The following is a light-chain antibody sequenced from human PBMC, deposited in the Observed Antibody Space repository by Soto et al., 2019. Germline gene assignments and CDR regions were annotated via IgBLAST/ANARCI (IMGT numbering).Light chain of an antibody. J-gene: IGKJ1*01. CDR3: QQYNSFSWT. CDR2: RAS. CDR1: QSISTW. V-gene: IGKV1-5*03. Sequence: DIQMTQSPSTLSASVGDRVTITCRASQSISTWLAWYQQKPGKAPKLLIYRASNLESGVPSRISGRGSGTEFTLTISSLQPDDFATYYCQQYNSFSWTFGQGTKVEIK.